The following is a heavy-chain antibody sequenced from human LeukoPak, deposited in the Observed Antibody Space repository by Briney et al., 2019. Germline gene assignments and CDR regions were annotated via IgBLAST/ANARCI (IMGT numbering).Heavy chain of an antibody. J-gene: IGHJ4*02. CDR3: ARVEVGGLLWFGELLQTPDY. Sequence: GASVKVSCKASGYTFTSYGISWVRQAPGQGLEWMGWISAYNGNTNYAQKLQGRVTMTTDTSTSTAYMELRSLRSDDTAVYYCARVEVGGLLWFGELLQTPDYWGQGTLVTVSS. V-gene: IGHV1-18*01. D-gene: IGHD3-10*01. CDR1: GYTFTSYG. CDR2: ISAYNGNT.